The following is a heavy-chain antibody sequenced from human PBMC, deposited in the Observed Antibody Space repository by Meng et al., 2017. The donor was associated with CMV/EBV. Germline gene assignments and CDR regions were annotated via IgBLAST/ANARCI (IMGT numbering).Heavy chain of an antibody. D-gene: IGHD6-6*01. Sequence: GGSLRLSCAASGFTFSSYAMHWVRQAPGKGLEWVAVISYDGSNKYYADSVKGRFTISRDNSKNTLYLQMNSRRAEDTAVYYCARLPIIAARLNSVWFDPWGQGTLVTVSS. CDR3: ARLPIIAARLNSVWFDP. CDR2: ISYDGSNK. V-gene: IGHV3-30*04. CDR1: GFTFSSYA. J-gene: IGHJ5*02.